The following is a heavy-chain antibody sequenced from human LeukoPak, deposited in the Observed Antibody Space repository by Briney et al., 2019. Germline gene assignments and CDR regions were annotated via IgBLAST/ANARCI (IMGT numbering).Heavy chain of an antibody. D-gene: IGHD5-18*01. CDR1: GGSFSGYY. Sequence: SETLSLTCAVYGGSFSGYYWSWIRQPPGKGLEWIGETNHSGSTNYNPSLKSRVTISVDTSKNQFSLKLSSVTAADTAVYYCARPSVRGYSYLYYYGVDVWGQGTTVTVSS. V-gene: IGHV4-34*01. J-gene: IGHJ6*02. CDR3: ARPSVRGYSYLYYYGVDV. CDR2: TNHSGST.